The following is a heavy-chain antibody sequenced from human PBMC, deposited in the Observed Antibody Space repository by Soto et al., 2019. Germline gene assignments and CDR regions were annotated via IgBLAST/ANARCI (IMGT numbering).Heavy chain of an antibody. D-gene: IGHD3-16*01. CDR3: SRGPGGVRYPGWLSYFDY. Sequence: SETLSLTCTVCGGSISSGGYYWSWIRQHPGKGLEWIGYIYYSGSTYYNPSLKSRVTISVDTSKNQFSLKLSSVTAADTAVYYCSRGPGGVRYPGWLSYFDYWGQGTLVTVSS. V-gene: IGHV4-31*03. CDR2: IYYSGST. CDR1: GGSISSGGYY. J-gene: IGHJ4*02.